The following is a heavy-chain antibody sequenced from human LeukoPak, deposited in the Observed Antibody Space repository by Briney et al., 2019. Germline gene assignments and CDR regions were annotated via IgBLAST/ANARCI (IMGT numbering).Heavy chain of an antibody. Sequence: PSETLSLTCTVSGGSISSSSYYWGWIRQPPGKGLEWIGSIYHSGNTYYNPSLKSRVTISVDTSKNQFSLKLSSVTAADTAVYYCARVMVRGLERDKEIFDFWGQGTLVTVSS. V-gene: IGHV4-39*07. CDR1: GGSISSSSYY. D-gene: IGHD3-10*01. J-gene: IGHJ4*02. CDR2: IYHSGNT. CDR3: ARVMVRGLERDKEIFDF.